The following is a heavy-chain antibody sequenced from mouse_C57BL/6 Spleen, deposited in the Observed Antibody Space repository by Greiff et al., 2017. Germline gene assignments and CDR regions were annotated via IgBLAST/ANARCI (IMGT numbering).Heavy chain of an antibody. V-gene: IGHV2-3*01. CDR3: AKEDYYGPAWFDY. Sequence: VQLQESGPGLVAPSQSLSITCTVSGFSLTSYGVSWVRQPPGKGLEWMGVIWGYGSANYHSALISRLSISKDNSKSQVCLKLNSLHTGDTATDYCAKEDYYGPAWFDYWGQGTLVTVSA. CDR2: IWGYGSA. J-gene: IGHJ3*01. CDR1: GFSLTSYG. D-gene: IGHD1-1*01.